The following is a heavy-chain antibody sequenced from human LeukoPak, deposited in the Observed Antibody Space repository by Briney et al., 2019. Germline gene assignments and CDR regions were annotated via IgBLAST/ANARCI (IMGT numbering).Heavy chain of an antibody. Sequence: QPGGSLRLSCAASGFTFSTYSMNWVRQAPGKGLEWVSYIGSSSITIYYADSVKGRFTISRDNAKNSLYLQINSLRDEDTAVYYCARPTIAYYDSFGYYRDFHYWVQGRLVGVS. CDR2: IGSSSITI. CDR3: ARPTIAYYDSFGYYRDFHY. CDR1: GFTFSTYS. J-gene: IGHJ4*02. V-gene: IGHV3-48*02. D-gene: IGHD3-22*01.